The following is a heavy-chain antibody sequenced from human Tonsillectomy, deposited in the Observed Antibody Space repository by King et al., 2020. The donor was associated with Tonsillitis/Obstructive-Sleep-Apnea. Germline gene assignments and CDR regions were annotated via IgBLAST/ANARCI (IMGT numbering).Heavy chain of an antibody. CDR1: GFTVSGNY. J-gene: IGHJ4*02. V-gene: IGHV3-66*01. D-gene: IGHD3-3*01. Sequence: VQLVESGGGLVQPGGSLRLSCAASGFTVSGNYMSWVRQAPGKGLEWVSVIYSGGSTYYADSVKGRFTISRDNSKNTLYLQMNSLRAEDTAVYYCARSGDFWSGYSLYFDYWGQGALVTVSS. CDR3: ARSGDFWSGYSLYFDY. CDR2: IYSGGST.